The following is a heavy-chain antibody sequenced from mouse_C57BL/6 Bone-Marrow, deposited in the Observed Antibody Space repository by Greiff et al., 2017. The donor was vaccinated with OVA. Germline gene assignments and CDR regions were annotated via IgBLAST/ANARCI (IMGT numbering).Heavy chain of an antibody. J-gene: IGHJ1*03. CDR3: ARDDGSRSHGYFDV. CDR2: ISDGGSYT. V-gene: IGHV5-4*01. CDR1: GFTFSSYA. D-gene: IGHD1-1*01. Sequence: EVQGVESGGGLVKPGGSLKLSCAASGFTFSSYAMSWVRQTPEKRLEWVATISDGGSYTYYPDNVKGRFTISRDNAKNNLYLQMSHLKSEDTAMYYCARDDGSRSHGYFDVWGTGTTVTVSS.